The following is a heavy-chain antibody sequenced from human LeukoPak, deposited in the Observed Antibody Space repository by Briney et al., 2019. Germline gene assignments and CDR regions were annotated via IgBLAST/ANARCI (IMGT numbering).Heavy chain of an antibody. D-gene: IGHD6-19*01. J-gene: IGHJ4*02. CDR1: GFTFSSYW. CDR3: ARDASALY. Sequence: GGSLRLSCAASGFTFSSYWMTWVRQAPGKGLEWVASIKPDGSEKYYLDSVKGRFTISRDNARDSLYLQMNSLRDDDTSVYFCARDASALYWGRGTLVTVSS. V-gene: IGHV3-7*01. CDR2: IKPDGSEK.